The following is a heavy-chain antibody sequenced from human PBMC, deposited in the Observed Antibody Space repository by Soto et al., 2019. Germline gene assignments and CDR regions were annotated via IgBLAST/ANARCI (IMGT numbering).Heavy chain of an antibody. CDR1: GYSISSGYY. D-gene: IGHD3-16*01. J-gene: IGHJ4*02. CDR2: IYHSGST. Sequence: SETLSLTCAVSGYSISSGYYWGWIRQPPGKGLEWIGSIYHSGSTYYNPSLKSRVTISVDTSKNQFSLKVTSVTAADTAMYYCARGRGEVDYWGQGTLVTVSS. CDR3: ARGRGEVDY. V-gene: IGHV4-38-2*01.